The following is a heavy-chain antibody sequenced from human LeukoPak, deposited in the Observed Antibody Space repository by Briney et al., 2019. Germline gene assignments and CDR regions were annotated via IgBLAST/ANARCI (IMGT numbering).Heavy chain of an antibody. D-gene: IGHD3-9*01. CDR3: ARDLSIDYDILTGPNWFDP. V-gene: IGHV1-18*01. Sequence: GASVKGSCTASGYTFTSYGISWVRQAPGQGLDWMGWISADNGNTDYAQRFQGRVTMTTDTSTSTAYMELRSLRSDDTAVYYCARDLSIDYDILTGPNWFDPWGQGTLVTVSS. CDR2: ISADNGNT. J-gene: IGHJ5*02. CDR1: GYTFTSYG.